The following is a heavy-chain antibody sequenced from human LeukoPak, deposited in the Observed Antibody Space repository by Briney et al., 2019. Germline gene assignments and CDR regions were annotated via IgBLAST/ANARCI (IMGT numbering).Heavy chain of an antibody. J-gene: IGHJ4*02. CDR1: GGSISSSSYY. CDR3: ATGLVLRFLEWLPYFDY. D-gene: IGHD3-3*01. Sequence: TSETLSLTCNVSGGSISSSSYYWGWIRQPPGKGLEWIGSIYYSGSTYYNPSLKGRVTISVDTSKNQFSLKLSSVTAADTAVYYCATGLVLRFLEWLPYFDYWGQGTLVTVSS. CDR2: IYYSGST. V-gene: IGHV4-39*01.